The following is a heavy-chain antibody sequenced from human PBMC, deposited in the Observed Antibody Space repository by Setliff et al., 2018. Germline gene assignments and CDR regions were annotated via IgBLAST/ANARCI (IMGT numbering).Heavy chain of an antibody. CDR1: GFTLGSYE. Sequence: PGGSLRLSCAASGFTLGSYEFNWVRQAPGKGLEWVSYISASATAIYYADSVKGRFTISRDNAKNSLYLQMNSLRAEDTAVYYCARDSSRIQDTYYYYFGMDVWGQGTPVTVSS. J-gene: IGHJ6*02. D-gene: IGHD5-18*01. CDR3: ARDSSRIQDTYYYYFGMDV. V-gene: IGHV3-48*03. CDR2: ISASATAI.